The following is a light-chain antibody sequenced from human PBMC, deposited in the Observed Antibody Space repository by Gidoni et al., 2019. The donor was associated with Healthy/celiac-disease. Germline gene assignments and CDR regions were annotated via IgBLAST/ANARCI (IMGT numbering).Light chain of an antibody. Sequence: IQMTQSPSSLSASVGDRVTITCRASQSISSYLNWYQQKPGTAPKLLIYAASSLQSGVPSRFSGSGSGTDFTLTISSLQPEDFATYYCQQSYSTPPWTFGQGTKVEIK. CDR2: AAS. J-gene: IGKJ1*01. CDR3: QQSYSTPPWT. V-gene: IGKV1-39*01. CDR1: QSISSY.